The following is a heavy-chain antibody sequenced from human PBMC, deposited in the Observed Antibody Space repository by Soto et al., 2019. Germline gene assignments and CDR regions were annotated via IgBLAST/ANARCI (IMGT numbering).Heavy chain of an antibody. CDR1: GGSVSRDSYF. CDR3: ARGYSHYAY. Sequence: NPSETLSLTCTVSGGSVSRDSYFWTWIRQPPGKGLEWIGYIYYSGTTNYNPSLKSRVTMSVDASKNQFSLKLNSVTAADTAIYYCARGYSHYAYWGQGTLVTVSS. D-gene: IGHD4-4*01. V-gene: IGHV4-61*01. CDR2: IYYSGTT. J-gene: IGHJ4*02.